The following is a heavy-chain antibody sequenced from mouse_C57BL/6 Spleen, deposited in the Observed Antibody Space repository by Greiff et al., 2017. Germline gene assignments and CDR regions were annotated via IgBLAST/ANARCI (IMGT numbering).Heavy chain of an antibody. CDR2: IYPRSGNT. CDR1: GYTFTSYG. D-gene: IGHD4-1*01. Sequence: VQLQQSGAELARPGASVKLSCKASGYTFTSYGMSWVKQRTGQGLEWIGEIYPRSGNTYYNEKFKGKATLTADKSSSTAYMELRSLTSEDSAVYFCARWGTGKDYFDYWGQGTTLTVSS. CDR3: ARWGTGKDYFDY. V-gene: IGHV1-81*01. J-gene: IGHJ2*01.